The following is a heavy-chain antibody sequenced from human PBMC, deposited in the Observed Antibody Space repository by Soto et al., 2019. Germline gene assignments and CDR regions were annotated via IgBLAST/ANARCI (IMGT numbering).Heavy chain of an antibody. V-gene: IGHV1-18*01. Sequence: ASVKVSCKASGYTFTSYGISWVRQAPRQGLEWMGWISAYNGNTNYAQKLQGRVTMTTDTSTSTAYMELRSLRSDDTAVYYCARDFRVGATPDAFDIWGQGTMVTVSS. J-gene: IGHJ3*02. CDR1: GYTFTSYG. CDR3: ARDFRVGATPDAFDI. CDR2: ISAYNGNT. D-gene: IGHD1-26*01.